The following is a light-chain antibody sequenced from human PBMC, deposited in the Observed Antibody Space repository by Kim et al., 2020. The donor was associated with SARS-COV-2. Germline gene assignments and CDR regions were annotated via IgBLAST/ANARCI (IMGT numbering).Light chain of an antibody. Sequence: DIQMTQSPSSLSASVGDRVTNTCRASQSISAYLNWYQQKPGQAPKLLIHTAANLQSWVPSRFSGSGSGTDFTLTVSSLQPEDFATYYCQQSYSSPLTFGGGTKVDIK. CDR1: QSISAY. J-gene: IGKJ4*01. V-gene: IGKV1-39*01. CDR2: TAA. CDR3: QQSYSSPLT.